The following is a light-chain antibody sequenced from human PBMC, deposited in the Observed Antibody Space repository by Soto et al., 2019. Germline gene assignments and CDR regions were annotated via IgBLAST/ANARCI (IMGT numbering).Light chain of an antibody. Sequence: ESVLTQSPGTLSLSPGERATLSCRASQSVSNSYLAWYQQNPGQAPRLLIYGASSRATGIPDRFSGSGSGTDFTLTISSLQSEDFAVYYCQQYNNWPRWTFGQGTKV. V-gene: IGKV3-20*01. CDR1: QSVSNSY. CDR3: QQYNNWPRWT. CDR2: GAS. J-gene: IGKJ1*01.